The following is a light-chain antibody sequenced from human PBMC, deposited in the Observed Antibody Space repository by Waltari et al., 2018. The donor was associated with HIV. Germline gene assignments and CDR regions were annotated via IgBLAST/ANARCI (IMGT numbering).Light chain of an antibody. CDR1: DSNVGRNN. CDR2: MGH. V-gene: IGLV1-47*01. J-gene: IGLJ2*01. Sequence: QSLLIQTPPVSETPGQRVIISCSGSDSNVGRNNVYWYQQFPGASPTLLIYMGHQRPSGVPDRVSGSKSGTSASLASSGVRPEDEADYYCAVWDDTLSNWIFGGGTKLTVL. CDR3: AVWDDTLSNWI.